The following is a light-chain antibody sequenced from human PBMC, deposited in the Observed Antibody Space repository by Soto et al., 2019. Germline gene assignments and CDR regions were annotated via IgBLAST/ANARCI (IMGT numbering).Light chain of an antibody. CDR2: GAS. V-gene: IGKV3-15*01. J-gene: IGKJ1*01. Sequence: PGERVTLSCRASQSVSSSYLTWYQQKPGQAPRLLIYGASTRATGIPARFSGSGSGTEFTLTITSLQSEDFAVYYCHQYNGWPRTFGQGTKVDIK. CDR1: QSVSSSY. CDR3: HQYNGWPRT.